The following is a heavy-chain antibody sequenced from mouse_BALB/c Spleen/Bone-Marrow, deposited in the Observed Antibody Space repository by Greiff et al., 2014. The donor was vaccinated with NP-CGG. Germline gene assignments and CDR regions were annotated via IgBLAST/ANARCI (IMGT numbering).Heavy chain of an antibody. CDR3: ARSGSSSGYFDY. D-gene: IGHD1-1*01. Sequence: QLWASXGGLAQPGGSRIRSCAASGFTYSSFGMHWVRQAPEKGLEWVAYISSGGSTVYYADKVMGRFTISRDNPKNTLFLQMTSLRSEDTAMYYCARSGSSSGYFDYWGQGSTLSVSS. CDR1: GFTYSSFG. V-gene: IGHV5-17*02. CDR2: ISSGGSTV. J-gene: IGHJ2*01.